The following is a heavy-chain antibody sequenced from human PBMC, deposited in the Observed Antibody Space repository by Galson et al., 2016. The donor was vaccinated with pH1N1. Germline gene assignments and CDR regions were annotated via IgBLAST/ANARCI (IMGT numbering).Heavy chain of an antibody. Sequence: QSGAEVKKPGESLKISCRSSGYSFTSYWIAWVRQKPGKGLEWMGIVYPGDSDTRYSPSFRGLFTFSADKSIGPAYLQWSSLEASDTAIYYCARLRGGITVVREVYFDLWGQGTLVTVSP. CDR3: ARLRGGITVVREVYFDL. V-gene: IGHV5-51*03. D-gene: IGHD3-10*01. J-gene: IGHJ4*02. CDR2: VYPGDSDT. CDR1: GYSFTSYW.